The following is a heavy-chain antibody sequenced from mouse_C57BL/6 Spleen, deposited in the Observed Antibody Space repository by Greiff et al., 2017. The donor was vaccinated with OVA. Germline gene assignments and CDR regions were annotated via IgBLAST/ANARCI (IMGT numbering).Heavy chain of an antibody. J-gene: IGHJ2*01. CDR3: ASLSGFDY. CDR1: GFTFSSYA. V-gene: IGHV5-4*01. Sequence: EVQVVESGGGLVKPGGSLKLSCAASGFTFSSYAVSWVRQTPEKRLEWVATISDGGSYTYYPDNVKGRFTISRDNAKNNLYLQMSHLKSEDTAMYYCASLSGFDYWGQGTTLTVSS. CDR2: ISDGGSYT.